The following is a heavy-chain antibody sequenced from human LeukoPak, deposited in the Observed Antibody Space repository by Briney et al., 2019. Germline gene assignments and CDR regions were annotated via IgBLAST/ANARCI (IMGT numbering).Heavy chain of an antibody. CDR2: ISYDGSNK. CDR1: GFTFSSYA. CDR3: ARMYSSAFDY. V-gene: IGHV3-30*04. J-gene: IGHJ4*02. Sequence: GRSLRLSCAASGFTFSSYAMHWVRQAPGKGLEWVAVISYDGSNKYYADSVKGRFTISRDNSKNTLYLQMNSLRAEDTAVYYCARMYSSAFDYWGQGTLVTVSS. D-gene: IGHD6-19*01.